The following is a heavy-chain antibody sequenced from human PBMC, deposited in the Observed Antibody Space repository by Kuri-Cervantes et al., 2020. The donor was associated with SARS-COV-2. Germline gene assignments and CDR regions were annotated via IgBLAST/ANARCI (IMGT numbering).Heavy chain of an antibody. V-gene: IGHV1-46*01. Sequence: ASVKVSCKASGYTFTGYYMHWVRQAPGQGLEWMGMLNPSGGSRINTQKFQGRLTITRDTPTSTVYMELSSLRSDDTAVYYCAREYYYGSGRYYGAFDHWGQGTPVTVSS. J-gene: IGHJ4*02. CDR2: LNPSGGSR. CDR3: AREYYYGSGRYYGAFDH. CDR1: GYTFTGYY. D-gene: IGHD3-10*01.